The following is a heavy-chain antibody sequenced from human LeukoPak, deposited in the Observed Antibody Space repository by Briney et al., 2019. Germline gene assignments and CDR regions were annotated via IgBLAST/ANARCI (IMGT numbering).Heavy chain of an antibody. J-gene: IGHJ4*02. V-gene: IGHV3-21*01. CDR3: ARERVSSSWHYYFDY. CDR1: GFIFRSYA. D-gene: IGHD6-13*01. CDR2: ISSSSSYI. Sequence: GGSLRLSCAASGFIFRSYAMSWVRQAPGKGLEWVSSISSSSSYIYYADSVKGRFTISRDNAKNSLYLQMNSLRAEDTAVYYCARERVSSSWHYYFDYWGQGTLVTVSS.